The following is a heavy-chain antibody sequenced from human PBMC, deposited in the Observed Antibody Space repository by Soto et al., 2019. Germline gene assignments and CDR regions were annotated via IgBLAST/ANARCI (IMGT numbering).Heavy chain of an antibody. D-gene: IGHD5-18*01. CDR3: ARVFRGRTPPLVLDSYGYGLLDY. CDR1: GFTFSSYA. Sequence: GGSLRLSCAASGFTFSSYAMHWVRQAPGKGLEYVSAISSNGGSTYYANSVKGRFTISRDNSKNTLYLQMGSLRAEDMAVYYCARVFRGRTPPLVLDSYGYGLLDYWGQGTLVTVSS. J-gene: IGHJ4*02. CDR2: ISSNGGST. V-gene: IGHV3-64*01.